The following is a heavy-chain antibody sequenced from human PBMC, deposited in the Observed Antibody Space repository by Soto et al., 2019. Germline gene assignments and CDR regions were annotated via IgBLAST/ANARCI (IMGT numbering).Heavy chain of an antibody. Sequence: QVQLQESGPGLVKPSETLSLTCTVSGGSISSYYWSWIRQPVGKGLQWIGRIYTSGSTNYNPSLKSRVTMSVDTSKNQFSLKLSSVTAADTAVYYCARACSSTSCYDVFDSWGQGTLVTVSS. D-gene: IGHD2-2*01. V-gene: IGHV4-4*07. CDR2: IYTSGST. CDR3: ARACSSTSCYDVFDS. CDR1: GGSISSYY. J-gene: IGHJ4*02.